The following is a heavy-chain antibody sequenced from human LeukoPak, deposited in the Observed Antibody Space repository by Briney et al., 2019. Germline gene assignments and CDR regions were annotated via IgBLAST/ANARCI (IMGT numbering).Heavy chain of an antibody. D-gene: IGHD4-17*01. CDR2: IKSKTDGGTT. CDR1: GFTFSSYS. CDR3: TTGSVTTDYYYYGMDV. V-gene: IGHV3-15*07. Sequence: GGSLRLSCAASGFTFSSYSMNWVRQAPGKGLEWVGRIKSKTDGGTTDYAAPVKGRFTISRDDSKNTLYLQMNSLKTEDTAVYYCTTGSVTTDYYYYGMDVWGQGTTVTVSS. J-gene: IGHJ6*02.